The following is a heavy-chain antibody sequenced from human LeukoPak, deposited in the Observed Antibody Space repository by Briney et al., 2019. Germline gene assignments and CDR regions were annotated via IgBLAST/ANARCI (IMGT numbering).Heavy chain of an antibody. CDR2: IYYSGST. CDR3: ARQVVAVAGTGYFDY. D-gene: IGHD6-19*01. V-gene: IGHV4-39*01. CDR1: GGSIRSSSYY. J-gene: IGHJ4*02. Sequence: SETLSLTCTVAGGSIRSSSYYWGWIRQPPGKGLEWIGSIYYSGSTYYNASLKSRGTISVDTSKNQFSLKLNSVTAADTAVYFCARQVVAVAGTGYFDYWGQGTLVTVSS.